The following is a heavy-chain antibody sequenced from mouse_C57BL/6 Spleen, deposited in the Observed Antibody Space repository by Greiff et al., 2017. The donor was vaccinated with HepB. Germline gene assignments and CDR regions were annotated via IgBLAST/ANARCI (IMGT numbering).Heavy chain of an antibody. J-gene: IGHJ1*03. V-gene: IGHV5-16*01. Sequence: EVKLVESEGGLVQPGSSMKLSCTASGFTFSDYYMAWVRQVPEKGLEWVANINYDGSSTYYLDSLKSRFIISRDNAKNILYLQMSSLKSEDTATYCCARFYYYGSSPYWYFDVWGTGTTVTVSS. CDR3: ARFYYYGSSPYWYFDV. D-gene: IGHD1-1*01. CDR2: INYDGSST. CDR1: GFTFSDYY.